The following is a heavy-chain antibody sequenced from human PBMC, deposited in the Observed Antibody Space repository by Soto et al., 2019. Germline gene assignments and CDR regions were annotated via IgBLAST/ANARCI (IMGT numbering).Heavy chain of an antibody. V-gene: IGHV4-30-4*01. Sequence: SETLSLTCTVSGGSISSGDYCWSGIRQRAGKGLEWFGYIYYSGSTYYNPALKSRVTISVDTSKSKSALKLSSVTAADTAVYYCARAGPYSSSWYYYYGMDVWGQGTTVTVSS. CDR2: IYYSGST. CDR1: GGSISSGDYC. J-gene: IGHJ6*02. D-gene: IGHD6-13*01. CDR3: ARAGPYSSSWYYYYGMDV.